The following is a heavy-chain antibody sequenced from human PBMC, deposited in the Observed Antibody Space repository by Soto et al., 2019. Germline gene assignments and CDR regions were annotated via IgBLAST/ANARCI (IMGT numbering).Heavy chain of an antibody. CDR1: DGVILGGGYS. D-gene: IGHD4-17*01. CDR2: SHYSGDT. V-gene: IGHV4-39*01. J-gene: IGHJ4*02. CDR3: ATFRGMTTATTERHFDY. Sequence: PSGTLSLTCALSDGVILGGGYSWAWIRQPPGKGLEWTGSSHYSGDTYYNPSLNSRVSISVDTSKNQISLKLTSVTAADAAVYYCATFRGMTTATTERHFDYWGQGILVTVSS.